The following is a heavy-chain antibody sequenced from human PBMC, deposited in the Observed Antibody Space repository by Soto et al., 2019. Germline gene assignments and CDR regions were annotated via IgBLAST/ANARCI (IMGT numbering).Heavy chain of an antibody. V-gene: IGHV4-34*01. J-gene: IGHJ6*03. CDR3: ARKTRDIVVVPAAQDYYYYYMDV. CDR1: GGSFSGYY. Sequence: SETLSLTCAVYGGSFSGYYWSWIRQPPGKGLEWIEEINHSGSTNYNPSLKSRVTISVDTSKNQFSLKLSSVTAADTAVYYCARKTRDIVVVPAAQDYYYYYMDVWGKGTTVTVSS. CDR2: INHSGST. D-gene: IGHD2-2*01.